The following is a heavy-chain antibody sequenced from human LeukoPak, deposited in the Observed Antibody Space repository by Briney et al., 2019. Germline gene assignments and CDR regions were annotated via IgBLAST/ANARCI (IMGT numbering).Heavy chain of an antibody. CDR3: ARHTSSWPKVFDY. D-gene: IGHD6-13*01. J-gene: IGHJ4*02. Sequence: GGSLRLSCAASGFTFDTYWMSWVRQAPGKGLEWVANIKQDGSEKDYVDSVKGRFTISRDNAKNSLYLQMNSLRAEDTGVYYCARHTSSWPKVFDYWGQGTLVTVSS. CDR2: IKQDGSEK. CDR1: GFTFDTYW. V-gene: IGHV3-7*01.